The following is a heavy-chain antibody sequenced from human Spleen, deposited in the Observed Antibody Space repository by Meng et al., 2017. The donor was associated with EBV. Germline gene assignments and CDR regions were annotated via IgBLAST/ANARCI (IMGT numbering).Heavy chain of an antibody. Sequence: QVQLPESGPGLVKPSQTLSLPCAVFGVSISSGAYYWSWSRQPPGKGLEWIGYIYYSGSTYYNPSLKSRVTISIDTSKIQLSLKLSSVTVADTALYYCAGGSGKGRTFQHWGQGTLVTVSS. J-gene: IGHJ1*01. V-gene: IGHV4-30-4*01. CDR2: IYYSGST. CDR1: GVSISSGAYY. CDR3: AGGSGKGRTFQH. D-gene: IGHD3-3*01.